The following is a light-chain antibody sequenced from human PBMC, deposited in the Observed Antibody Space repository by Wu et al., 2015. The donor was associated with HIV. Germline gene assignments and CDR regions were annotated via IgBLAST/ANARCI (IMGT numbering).Light chain of an antibody. Sequence: DIQMTQSPSTLSASIGDRVTITCRASQSISNWLAWYQQKPGKAPKLLIYKASTLESGVPLRFSGSGSGTAFTLTISSLQPDDFATYYCQHYSTPPFTFALGPKWISN. CDR3: QHYSTPPFT. V-gene: IGKV1-5*03. CDR2: KAS. CDR1: QSISNW. J-gene: IGKJ3*01.